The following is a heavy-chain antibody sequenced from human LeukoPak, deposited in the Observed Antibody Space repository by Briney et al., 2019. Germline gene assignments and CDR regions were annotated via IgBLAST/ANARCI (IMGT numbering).Heavy chain of an antibody. V-gene: IGHV3-48*03. D-gene: IGHD1-26*01. J-gene: IGHJ4*02. CDR3: ARDSTGSYFRLGY. CDR1: GFTFSIYD. CDR2: ISTRGSSR. Sequence: PGGSLRLSCAVSGFTFSIYDMNWVRQAPGKGLEWVSYISTRGSSRSYADSVKGRFTISRDNAKNSLYLQMHSLRADDTAVYYCARDSTGSYFRLGYWGQGTLVTVSS.